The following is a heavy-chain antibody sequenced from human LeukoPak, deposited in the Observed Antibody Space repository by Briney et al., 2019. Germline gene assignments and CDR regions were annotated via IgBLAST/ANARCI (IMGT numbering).Heavy chain of an antibody. CDR1: GFTFSDYY. Sequence: GGSLRLSCAVSGFTFSDYYMNWIRQAPGKGLEWVSYISSSGTTISYADSVKGRLTISRDNAKNSLYLQMNSLGAEDTAVYYCARGQYCSTTSCYTEVRFDPWGQGTLVIVSS. CDR3: ARGQYCSTTSCYTEVRFDP. D-gene: IGHD2-2*02. CDR2: ISSSGTTI. V-gene: IGHV3-11*01. J-gene: IGHJ5*02.